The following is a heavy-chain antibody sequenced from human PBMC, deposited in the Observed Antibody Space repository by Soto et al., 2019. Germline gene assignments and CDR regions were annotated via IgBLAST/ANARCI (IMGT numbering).Heavy chain of an antibody. D-gene: IGHD3-10*01. J-gene: IGHJ6*02. CDR3: ARDRYYGSGSSESSYYGMDV. Sequence: QVQLVQSGAEVKKPGSSVKVSCKASGGTFSSYAISWVRQAPGQGLEWMGGIIPIFGTANYAQKFQGRVTITADESTSTDYMELSSLRSEDTAVYYCARDRYYGSGSSESSYYGMDVWGQGTTVTVSS. CDR1: GGTFSSYA. V-gene: IGHV1-69*12. CDR2: IIPIFGTA.